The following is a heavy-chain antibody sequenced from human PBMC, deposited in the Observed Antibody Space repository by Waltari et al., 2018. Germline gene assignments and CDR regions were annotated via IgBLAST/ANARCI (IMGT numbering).Heavy chain of an antibody. Sequence: QVQLVQSGAEVKKPGASVKVSCKASGYTFTGYYMHWVRQAPGQGLEWMGWINPNSGGTNYAQKFQGRVTMTRDTSISTAYMELSRLRSDDTAVYYCARDGLQRITIFGVVRAFDYWGQGTLVTVSS. CDR2: INPNSGGT. J-gene: IGHJ4*02. D-gene: IGHD3-3*01. V-gene: IGHV1-2*02. CDR1: GYTFTGYY. CDR3: ARDGLQRITIFGVVRAFDY.